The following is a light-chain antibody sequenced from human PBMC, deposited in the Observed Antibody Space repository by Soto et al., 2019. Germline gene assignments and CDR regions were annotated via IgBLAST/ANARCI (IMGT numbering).Light chain of an antibody. CDR3: CSYARRSSYV. Sequence: QSVLAQPASVSGSPGQSITISCTGTSSDVGTYNLVSWHQQHPGKAPKLMIYEVSKRPSGVSTRFSGSKSGNTASLTISGLQAEDEADYYCCSYARRSSYVFGTGTKVTVL. V-gene: IGLV2-23*02. CDR1: SSDVGTYNL. CDR2: EVS. J-gene: IGLJ1*01.